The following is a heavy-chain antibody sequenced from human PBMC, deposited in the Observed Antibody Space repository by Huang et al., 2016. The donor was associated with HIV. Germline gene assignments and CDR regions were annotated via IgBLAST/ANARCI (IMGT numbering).Heavy chain of an antibody. CDR3: ARGYYGSGSYSGFQYGMDV. V-gene: IGHV1-69*01. J-gene: IGHJ6*02. CDR2: ISPIFGSA. D-gene: IGHD3-10*01. Sequence: QVQLVQSGAEVKKPGSSVKVSCRASGGTFSTYAISWVRQAPGQGLEWMGGISPIFGSAKYEQKFQGRVTITADESTSTAYMELSSLRFEDTAVYYCARGYYGSGSYSGFQYGMDVWGQGTTVTVSS. CDR1: GGTFSTYA.